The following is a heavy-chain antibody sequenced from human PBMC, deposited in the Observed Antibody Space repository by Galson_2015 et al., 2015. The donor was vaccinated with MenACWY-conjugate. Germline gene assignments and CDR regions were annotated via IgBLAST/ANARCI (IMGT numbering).Heavy chain of an antibody. J-gene: IGHJ4*02. D-gene: IGHD3-22*01. CDR3: ARVYYDSSGYYTGVDY. CDR1: GGTFSSYA. Sequence: QSGAEVKKPGASVKVSCKASGGTFSSYAISWVRQAPGQGLEWMGGIIPIFGTANYAQKFQGRVTITADESTSTAYMELSSLRSEDTAVYYCARVYYDSSGYYTGVDYWGQGTLATVSS. CDR2: IIPIFGTA. V-gene: IGHV1-69*13.